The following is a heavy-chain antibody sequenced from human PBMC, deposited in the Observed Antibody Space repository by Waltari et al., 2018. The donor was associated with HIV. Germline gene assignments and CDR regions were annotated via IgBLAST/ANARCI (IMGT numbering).Heavy chain of an antibody. V-gene: IGHV1-69*04. Sequence: QVQLVQSGAEVKKPGSSVKVSCKASGGTFSSYAISWVRQAPGQGLEWMGSIIPILGIANYAQKFQGIVTITADKSTSTAYMELSSLRSEDTAVYYCALTTVTGVTTFDYWGQGTLVTVSS. J-gene: IGHJ4*02. CDR2: IIPILGIA. CDR3: ALTTVTGVTTFDY. D-gene: IGHD4-4*01. CDR1: GGTFSSYA.